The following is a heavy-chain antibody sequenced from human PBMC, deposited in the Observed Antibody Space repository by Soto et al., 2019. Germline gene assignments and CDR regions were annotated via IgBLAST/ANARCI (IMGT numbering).Heavy chain of an antibody. Sequence: SETLSLTCTVSGGSISSYYWSWIRQPPGKGLEWIGYIYYSGSTNYNPSLKSRVTISVDTSKNQFSLKLSSVTAADTAVYYCAKYSPPYYYYMDVWGKGTTVTVSS. J-gene: IGHJ6*03. CDR1: GGSISSYY. CDR3: AKYSPPYYYYMDV. V-gene: IGHV4-59*08. D-gene: IGHD2-21*01. CDR2: IYYSGST.